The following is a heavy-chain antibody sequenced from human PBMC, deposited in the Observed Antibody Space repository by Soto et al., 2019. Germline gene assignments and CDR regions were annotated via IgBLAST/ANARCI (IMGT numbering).Heavy chain of an antibody. Sequence: GGSLRLSCAASGFTFSSYSMNWVRQAPGKGLEWVSYISSSSSTIYYADSVKGRFTISRDNAKNSLYLQMNSLRDEDTAVYYCARDSNDFWSGYYTGWFDPWGQGTLVTISS. CDR2: ISSSSSTI. CDR3: ARDSNDFWSGYYTGWFDP. J-gene: IGHJ5*02. CDR1: GFTFSSYS. V-gene: IGHV3-48*02. D-gene: IGHD3-3*01.